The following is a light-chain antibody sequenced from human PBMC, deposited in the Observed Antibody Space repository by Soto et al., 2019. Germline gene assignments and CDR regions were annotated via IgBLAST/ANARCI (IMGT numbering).Light chain of an antibody. Sequence: EIVMTQSPATLSLSPGERATLSCRASQSVSSNLAWYQQKPGQAPRLLIYGASTRATGIPARFSGSGSETDFTLTISSLEPEDFAVYYCQQRSDWPPSLTFGGGPKVDIK. CDR2: GAS. CDR1: QSVSSN. J-gene: IGKJ4*01. V-gene: IGKV3-11*01. CDR3: QQRSDWPPSLT.